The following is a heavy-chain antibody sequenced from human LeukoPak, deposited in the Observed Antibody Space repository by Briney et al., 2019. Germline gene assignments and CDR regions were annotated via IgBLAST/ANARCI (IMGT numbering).Heavy chain of an antibody. CDR1: GFTFSSYW. CDR3: ARDRLLDDRDYYYYYYMDV. D-gene: IGHD1-1*01. J-gene: IGHJ6*03. V-gene: IGHV3-7*01. Sequence: PGGSLRLSCAPSGFTFSSYWMSWVRQAPGKGLEWVVNIKQDGSENYYVDSVKGRFTISIDNAKNSLYLQMNSLRAEDTAVYHCARDRLLDDRDYYYYYYMDVWGKGTTVTVSS. CDR2: IKQDGSEN.